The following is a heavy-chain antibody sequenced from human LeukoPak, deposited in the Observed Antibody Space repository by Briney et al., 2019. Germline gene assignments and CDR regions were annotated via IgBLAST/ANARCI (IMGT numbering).Heavy chain of an antibody. V-gene: IGHV3-21*01. J-gene: IGHJ4*02. D-gene: IGHD4-17*01. CDR1: GFTFSSYS. Sequence: TGGSLRLSCAASGFTFSSYSMNWVRQAPGKGLEWVSSISSSSSYIYYADSVKGRFTISRDNAKNSLYLQMNSLRAEDTAVYYCARDLRGVTVTTFGYWGQGTLVTVSS. CDR2: ISSSSSYI. CDR3: ARDLRGVTVTTFGY.